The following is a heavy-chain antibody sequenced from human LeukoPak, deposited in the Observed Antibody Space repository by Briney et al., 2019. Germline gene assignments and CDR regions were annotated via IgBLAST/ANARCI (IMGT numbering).Heavy chain of an antibody. CDR2: INSGGSSI. V-gene: IGHV3-11*01. CDR1: GFTFSDYY. D-gene: IGHD1-26*01. CDR3: ASNLAANYHFYYGIDV. Sequence: GGSLRLSCAASGFTFSDYYMSWIRQAPGKGLEWVSFINSGGSSIYYVDSVKGRFTISRDNAKNSLYLQMSSLRAEDTAVYYCASNLAANYHFYYGIDVWGQGTPVTVSS. J-gene: IGHJ6*02.